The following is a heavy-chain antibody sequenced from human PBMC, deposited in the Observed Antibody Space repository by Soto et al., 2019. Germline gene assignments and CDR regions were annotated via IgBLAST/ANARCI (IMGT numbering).Heavy chain of an antibody. V-gene: IGHV3-7*04. J-gene: IGHJ4*02. CDR1: GFTFNTFW. D-gene: IGHD2-21*01. Sequence: EVQLLESGGGLVQPGGSLRLSCAASGFTFNTFWRSWVRQAPGKGLEWVASIKQDGSEKYYVDSVKGRFTISRDNAKNSLYLQMNSLRGEDTAVYYCARLLWWWGYWGQGTLVTVSS. CDR2: IKQDGSEK. CDR3: ARLLWWWGY.